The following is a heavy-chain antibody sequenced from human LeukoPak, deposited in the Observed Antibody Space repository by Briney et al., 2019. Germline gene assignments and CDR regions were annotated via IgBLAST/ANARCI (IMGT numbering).Heavy chain of an antibody. CDR3: AKLDPYYYYMDV. V-gene: IGHV3-23*01. CDR2: ISGSGGST. D-gene: IGHD2-2*03. Sequence: QAGGSLRLSCAASGFTFSSYAMSRVRQAPGKGLEWVSAISGSGGSTYYADSVKGRFTISRDNSKNTLYLQMNSLRAEDTAVYYCAKLDPYYYYMDVWGKGTTVTVSS. CDR1: GFTFSSYA. J-gene: IGHJ6*03.